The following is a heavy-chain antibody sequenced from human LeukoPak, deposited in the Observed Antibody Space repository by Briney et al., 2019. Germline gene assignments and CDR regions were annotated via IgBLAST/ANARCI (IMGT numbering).Heavy chain of an antibody. CDR1: GFTFSSYA. D-gene: IGHD3-10*01. CDR3: AKVLLWFGELLSVSSFSGLDY. J-gene: IGHJ4*02. CDR2: ISGSGGST. V-gene: IGHV3-23*01. Sequence: GGSLRLSCAASGFTFSSYAMSWVRQAPGKGLEWVSAISGSGGSTYYADSVKGRFTISRDNSKNTLYLQMNSLRAGDTAVYYCAKVLLWFGELLSVSSFSGLDYWGQGTLVTVSS.